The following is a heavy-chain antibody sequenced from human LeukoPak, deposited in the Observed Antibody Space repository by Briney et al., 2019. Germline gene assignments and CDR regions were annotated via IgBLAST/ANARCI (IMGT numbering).Heavy chain of an antibody. CDR3: AIPPGYCGNDCSFDH. J-gene: IGHJ4*02. D-gene: IGHD2-21*02. CDR1: GSSFSNYW. Sequence: GASLEISCEGSGSSFSNYWIGWVRPLPGKGLEWMGIIYPGDYETRYSPSFQGLVTISVDKSISTAYLQWSSLKASDTAMYYCAIPPGYCGNDCSFDHWGEGTLVSVSS. CDR2: IYPGDYET. V-gene: IGHV5-51*01.